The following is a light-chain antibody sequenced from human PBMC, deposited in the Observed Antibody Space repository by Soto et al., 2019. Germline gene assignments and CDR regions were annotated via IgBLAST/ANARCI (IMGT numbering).Light chain of an antibody. J-gene: IGKJ2*02. Sequence: DIQMTQSPSSLSASVGDRVTITCRASQSISSYLNWYQQKPGKAPKLLIHAASSLQSGVPSRFSGSGSGTDFTLTISSLQPEDFATYYCQQGYSTPRCTFGQGTKLEIK. CDR2: AAS. CDR1: QSISSY. CDR3: QQGYSTPRCT. V-gene: IGKV1-39*01.